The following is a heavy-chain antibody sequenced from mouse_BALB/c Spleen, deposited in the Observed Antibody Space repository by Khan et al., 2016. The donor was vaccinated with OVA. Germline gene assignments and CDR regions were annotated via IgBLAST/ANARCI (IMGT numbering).Heavy chain of an antibody. CDR3: TRKQTGSCFVY. CDR1: GYSFTTYW. D-gene: IGHD4-1*01. CDR2: VYPGNSDT. V-gene: IGHV1-5*01. Sequence: VQLQQSGTVLARPGASVKMSCKASGYSFTTYWIHWVKQRPGQGLEWIGAVYPGNSDTTYNQNFKDKAKLTAVISASTAYMDITSLTNEDAAVYFGTRKQTGSCFVYGAQGTLVTVAA. J-gene: IGHJ3*01.